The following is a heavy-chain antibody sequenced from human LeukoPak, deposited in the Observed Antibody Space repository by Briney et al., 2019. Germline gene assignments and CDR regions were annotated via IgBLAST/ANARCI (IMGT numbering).Heavy chain of an antibody. CDR3: ARDREEAEDAFDI. Sequence: GRSLRLSCAASGFTFSSYAMHWVRQAPGKGLEWVAVISYDGSNKYYADSVKGRFTISRDSSKNTLYLQMNSLRAEDTAVYYCARDREEAEDAFDIWGQGTMVTVSS. CDR2: ISYDGSNK. J-gene: IGHJ3*02. V-gene: IGHV3-30-3*01. D-gene: IGHD1-26*01. CDR1: GFTFSSYA.